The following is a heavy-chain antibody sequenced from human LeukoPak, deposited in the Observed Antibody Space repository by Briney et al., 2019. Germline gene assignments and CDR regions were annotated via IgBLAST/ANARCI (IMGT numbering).Heavy chain of an antibody. J-gene: IGHJ4*02. CDR1: GGTFISYA. CDR3: ARGRKQLGEIDY. Sequence: ASVKVSCKASGGTFISYAISWVRQAPGQGLEWMGGIIPIFGTANYAQKFQGRATITADESTSTAYMELSSLRSEDTAVYYCARGRKQLGEIDYWGQGTLVTVSS. D-gene: IGHD6-6*01. CDR2: IIPIFGTA. V-gene: IGHV1-69*13.